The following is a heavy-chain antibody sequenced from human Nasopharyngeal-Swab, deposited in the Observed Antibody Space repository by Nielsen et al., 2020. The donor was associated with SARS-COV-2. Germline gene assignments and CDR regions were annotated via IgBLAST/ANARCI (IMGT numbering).Heavy chain of an antibody. D-gene: IGHD1-26*01. CDR2: ISGSGGST. J-gene: IGHJ4*02. Sequence: GGSLRLSCAASGFTFSSYAMSWVRQAPGKGLEWVSAISGSGGSTYYADSVKGRFTISRDNSKNTLYLQMNSLRAEDTAVYYCAKVGFLATTTEGYFDYWGQGTLVTASS. V-gene: IGHV3-23*01. CDR1: GFTFSSYA. CDR3: AKVGFLATTTEGYFDY.